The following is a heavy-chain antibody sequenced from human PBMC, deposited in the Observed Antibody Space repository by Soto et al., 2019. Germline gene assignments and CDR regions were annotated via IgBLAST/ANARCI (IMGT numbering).Heavy chain of an antibody. CDR1: GGTFSSYA. CDR3: ATENSGSCDY. D-gene: IGHD3-10*01. V-gene: IGHV1-69*13. CDR2: IIPIFGTA. J-gene: IGHJ4*02. Sequence: ASVKVSCKASGGTFSSYAISGVRQAPGQGLEWMGGIIPIFGTANYAQKFQGRVTITADESTSTAYMELSSLRSEDTAVYYCATENSGSCDYWGQGTLVTVSS.